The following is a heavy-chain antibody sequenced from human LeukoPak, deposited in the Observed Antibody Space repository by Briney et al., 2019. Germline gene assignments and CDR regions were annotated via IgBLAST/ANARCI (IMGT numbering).Heavy chain of an antibody. Sequence: SVKVSCKASGGTFSSYAISWVRQAPGQGLEWMGGIIPIFGTANYAQKFQGRVTITADKSTSTAYMELSSLRSEDTAVYYCARDRRNQPLRGMNWFDPWGQGTLVTVSS. CDR1: GGTFSSYA. CDR3: ARDRRNQPLRGMNWFDP. CDR2: IIPIFGTA. V-gene: IGHV1-69*06. J-gene: IGHJ5*02. D-gene: IGHD2-2*01.